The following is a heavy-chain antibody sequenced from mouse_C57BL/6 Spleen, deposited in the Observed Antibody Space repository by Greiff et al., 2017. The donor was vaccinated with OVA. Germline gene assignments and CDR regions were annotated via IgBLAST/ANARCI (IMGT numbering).Heavy chain of an antibody. D-gene: IGHD3-3*01. CDR2: ISSGSSNI. J-gene: IGHJ2*01. Sequence: EVQVVESGGGLVKPGGSLKLSCAASGFTFSDYGMHWVRQAPEKGLEWVAYISSGSSNIYYAEKVKGRFTISRDNAKNTLFLQMTILRSEATAMYYCAREEGDGDFDYWGQGTTLTVSS. V-gene: IGHV5-17*01. CDR3: AREEGDGDFDY. CDR1: GFTFSDYG.